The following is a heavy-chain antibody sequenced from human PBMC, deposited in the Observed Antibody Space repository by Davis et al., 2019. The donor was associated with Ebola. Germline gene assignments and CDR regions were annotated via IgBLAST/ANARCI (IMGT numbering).Heavy chain of an antibody. Sequence: ASVKVSCKASGYTFTSYGISWVRQAPGQGLEWMGWFSAYNGNTNYAPKLQGRVTMTTHTSTSTSYMELRSLRSDDTAVYYCARDLVVGAFDPWGQGTLVTVSS. D-gene: IGHD2-15*01. CDR1: GYTFTSYG. J-gene: IGHJ5*02. CDR2: FSAYNGNT. V-gene: IGHV1-18*01. CDR3: ARDLVVGAFDP.